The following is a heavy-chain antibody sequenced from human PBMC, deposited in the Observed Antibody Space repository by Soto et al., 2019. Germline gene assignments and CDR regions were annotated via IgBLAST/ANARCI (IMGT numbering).Heavy chain of an antibody. Sequence: GGSLRLSCAASGFTFSSYSMNWVRQAPGKGLEWVSYISSSSSTIYYADSVKGRFTISRDNAKNSLYLQMNSLRAEDTAVYYCARRITIFGVVNDAFDIWGQGTMVTVSS. CDR1: GFTFSSYS. V-gene: IGHV3-48*04. CDR2: ISSSSSTI. D-gene: IGHD3-3*01. CDR3: ARRITIFGVVNDAFDI. J-gene: IGHJ3*02.